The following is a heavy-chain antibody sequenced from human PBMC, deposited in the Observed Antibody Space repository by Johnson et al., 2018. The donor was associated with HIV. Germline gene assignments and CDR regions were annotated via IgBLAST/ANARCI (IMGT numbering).Heavy chain of an antibody. D-gene: IGHD5-12*01. J-gene: IGHJ3*02. V-gene: IGHV3-20*04. Sequence: VHLVESGGGVAQPGLSPRLSCPPPTFTFSSTDMHCVRQAPGKRLEWVSGITWNGVNTGYADSVKGRFTISRDNAKNSLYLQMNSLRVEDTAVYYCARDESGYDEGFDAFDIWDQGTMVTVSS. CDR3: ARDESGYDEGFDAFDI. CDR2: ITWNGVNT. CDR1: TFTFSSTD.